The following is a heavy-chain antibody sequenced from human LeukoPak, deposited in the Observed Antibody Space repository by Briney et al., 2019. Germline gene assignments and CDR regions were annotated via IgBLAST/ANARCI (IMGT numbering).Heavy chain of an antibody. CDR3: ARVSSLWFGEVNWFDP. CDR2: SYYSGST. J-gene: IGHJ5*02. V-gene: IGHV4-31*03. Sequence: PSETLSLTCTVSGGSISSGGYYWSWIRQHPGKGLEWIGYSYYSGSTYYNPSLKSRVTISVDTSKNQFSLKLSSVTAADTAVYYCARVSSLWFGEVNWFDPWGQGTLVTVSS. CDR1: GGSISSGGYY. D-gene: IGHD3-10*01.